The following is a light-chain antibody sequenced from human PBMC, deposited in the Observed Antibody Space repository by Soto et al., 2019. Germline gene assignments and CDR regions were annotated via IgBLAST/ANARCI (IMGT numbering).Light chain of an antibody. J-gene: IGKJ1*01. Sequence: EIVLTQSPGTLSLSPGERATLSCRASQSVASIYLAWYQQKPGQAPRLLIYGASTRDTGIPDRFSGSGSGTDFTLTISRLEPEDSAVYYCQQYGGSRWTFGQGTKVEIK. CDR3: QQYGGSRWT. CDR2: GAS. V-gene: IGKV3-20*01. CDR1: QSVASIY.